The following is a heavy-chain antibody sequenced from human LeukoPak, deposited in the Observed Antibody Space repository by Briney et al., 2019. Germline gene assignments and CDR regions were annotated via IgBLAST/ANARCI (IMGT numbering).Heavy chain of an antibody. J-gene: IGHJ4*02. CDR2: IDPSDSDT. V-gene: IGHV5-51*01. CDR3: ARHVRDTSMVTESEGYFDY. Sequence: GESLKISCQASGYDFPSDKISWVRQMAGKGLEWLGMIDPSDSDTTYSPSFEGHVTISADQSTSTAYLQWRSLKASDTAVYYCARHVRDTSMVTESEGYFDYWGQGTLVTVSS. D-gene: IGHD5-18*01. CDR1: GYDFPSDK.